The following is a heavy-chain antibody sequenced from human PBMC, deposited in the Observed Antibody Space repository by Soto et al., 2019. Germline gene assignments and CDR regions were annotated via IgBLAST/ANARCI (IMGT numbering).Heavy chain of an antibody. V-gene: IGHV4-30-4*02. D-gene: IGHD3-10*02. CDR2: IYYSGNT. CDR1: GDSISSGDYY. J-gene: IGHJ5*02. Sequence: SETLSLTCTVSGDSISSGDYYWSWIRQPPGKGLEWIGCIYYSGNTYYNPSLKRRVTISVDTSKNQFSLKLSSVTAADTAVYYCARTLFGWGIWFDPWGQGTLVTVSS. CDR3: ARTLFGWGIWFDP.